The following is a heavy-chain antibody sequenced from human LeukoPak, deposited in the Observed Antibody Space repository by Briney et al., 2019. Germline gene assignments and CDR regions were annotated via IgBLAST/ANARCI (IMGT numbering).Heavy chain of an antibody. CDR1: GFTVSSNY. Sequence: GGSLRLSCAASGFTVSSNYMSWVRQAPGKGLEWVSVIYSGGSTYYADSVKGRFTISRDNSKNTLYLQMNSLRAEDTAVYYCARGGLSLLYYFDYWGQGTLVTVSS. CDR3: ARGGLSLLYYFDY. V-gene: IGHV3-53*01. D-gene: IGHD3-10*01. J-gene: IGHJ4*02. CDR2: IYSGGST.